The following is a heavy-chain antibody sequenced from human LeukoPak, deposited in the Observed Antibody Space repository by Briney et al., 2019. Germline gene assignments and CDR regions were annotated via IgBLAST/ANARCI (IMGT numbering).Heavy chain of an antibody. CDR1: GFTFSSYG. D-gene: IGHD6-25*01. Sequence: PGGSLRLSCAASGFTFSSYGMHWVRQAPGKGLEWVAAIWYDGSNKYYADSVKGRFTISRDNSKNTLYLQMNSLRAEDTAVYYCARDNIAAVAFDIWGQGTMGTVSS. J-gene: IGHJ3*02. CDR3: ARDNIAAVAFDI. CDR2: IWYDGSNK. V-gene: IGHV3-33*01.